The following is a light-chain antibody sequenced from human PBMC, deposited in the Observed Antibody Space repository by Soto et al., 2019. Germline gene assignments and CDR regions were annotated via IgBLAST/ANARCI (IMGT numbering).Light chain of an antibody. CDR3: QQYYNWPPVT. Sequence: EIMVTQSPATLSVSPGERATLSCRASQTVHSHLAWYQQKSGQPPRLLIYYASTRATGIPARFSGSGSGTEFTLIISSLQSEDFAVYYCQQYYNWPPVTFGQGTKVEIK. V-gene: IGKV3-15*01. CDR1: QTVHSH. CDR2: YAS. J-gene: IGKJ1*01.